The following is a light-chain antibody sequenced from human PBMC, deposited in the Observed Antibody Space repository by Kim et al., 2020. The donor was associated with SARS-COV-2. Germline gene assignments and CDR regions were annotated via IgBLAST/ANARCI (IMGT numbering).Light chain of an antibody. CDR3: QAWDSRTHNYV. CDR2: QDN. J-gene: IGLJ1*01. Sequence: SYELTQPPSVSVSPGQTASITCSGYKLGDKYVSWYQQKPGQSPVLVIYQDNQRPSGIPERFSGSNSGNTATLTISGTQAMDEADYYCQAWDSRTHNYVFGAGTKVTVL. V-gene: IGLV3-1*01. CDR1: KLGDKY.